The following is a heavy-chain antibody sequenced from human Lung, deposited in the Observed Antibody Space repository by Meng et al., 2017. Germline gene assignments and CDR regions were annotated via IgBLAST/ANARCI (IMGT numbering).Heavy chain of an antibody. CDR2: INHSGST. Sequence: QVQLQQLGAGVLKPSETLSLTCVVSGWSFSDYYWSWIRQPPGKGLEWIGEINHSGSTNYNPSLESRATISVDTSQNNLSLKLSSVTAAASAVYYCARGPTPMANDFDYWGQGTLVTVSS. V-gene: IGHV4-34*01. J-gene: IGHJ4*02. CDR1: GWSFSDYY. CDR3: ARGPTPMANDFDY. D-gene: IGHD5-24*01.